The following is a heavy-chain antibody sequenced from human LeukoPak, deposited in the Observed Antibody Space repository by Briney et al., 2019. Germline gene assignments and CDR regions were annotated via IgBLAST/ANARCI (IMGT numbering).Heavy chain of an antibody. J-gene: IGHJ4*02. Sequence: ESLPISCKGSGYSFTSYWIGWVRQVPGKGLEWMGISLPGNSDSRYSPSFQGQVTISADKSISTAYLQCSSLKASDTAMYYSARPALSSGYYSLNYWGQGTLVTVSS. CDR3: ARPALSSGYYSLNY. V-gene: IGHV5-51*01. CDR1: GYSFTSYW. D-gene: IGHD3-22*01. CDR2: SLPGNSDS.